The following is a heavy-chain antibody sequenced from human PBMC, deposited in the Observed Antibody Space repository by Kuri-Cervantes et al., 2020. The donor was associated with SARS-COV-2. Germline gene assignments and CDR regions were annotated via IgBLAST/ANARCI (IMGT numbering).Heavy chain of an antibody. CDR2: ISSSGSTI. CDR1: GGSFSGYY. V-gene: IGHV3-11*04. CDR3: ARAPLYYYYMDV. J-gene: IGHJ6*03. Sequence: GGSLRLSCAVYGGSFSGYYMSWIRQAPGKGLEWVSYISSSGSTIYYADSVKGRFTISRDNAKNSLYLQMNSLRAEDTAVYYCARAPLYYYYMDVWGKGTTVTVSS.